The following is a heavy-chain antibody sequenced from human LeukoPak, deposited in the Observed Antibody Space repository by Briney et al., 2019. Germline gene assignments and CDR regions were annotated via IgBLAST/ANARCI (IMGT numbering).Heavy chain of an antibody. CDR1: GYTFTNYD. V-gene: IGHV1-8*01. D-gene: IGHD6-13*01. CDR2: MNPNSGNT. Sequence: ASVRVSCKASGYTFTNYDINWVRQASGQGLEWMGWMNPNSGNTGSAQKFQGRVTMTSNTSISTAYTELSSLRSENTAVYYCARGLRREQQLLRAFGYWGQGTPVTVSS. J-gene: IGHJ4*02. CDR3: ARGLRREQQLLRAFGY.